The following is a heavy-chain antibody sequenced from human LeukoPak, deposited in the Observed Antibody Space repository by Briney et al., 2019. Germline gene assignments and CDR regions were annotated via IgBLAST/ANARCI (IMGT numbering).Heavy chain of an antibody. Sequence: SETMSLTCAVYGGSFSGYYWSWIRQPPGKGLEWIGEINHSRSTNYNPSLKSRVTISVDTSKNQFSLKLSSVTAADTAVYYCARAPGYSSSSGGLDPWGQGTLVIVSS. J-gene: IGHJ5*02. V-gene: IGHV4-34*01. CDR2: INHSRST. D-gene: IGHD6-6*01. CDR3: ARAPGYSSSSGGLDP. CDR1: GGSFSGYY.